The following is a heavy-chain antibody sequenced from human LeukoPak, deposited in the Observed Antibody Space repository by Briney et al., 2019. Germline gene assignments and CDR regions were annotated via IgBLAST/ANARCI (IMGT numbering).Heavy chain of an antibody. CDR2: IYPGDSDT. Sequence: GESLQISCKGSGYSFTSYWNAWVRQMPGKGLEWMGIIYPGDSDTRYSPSFQGQVTISADKSISTAYLQWSSLKASDTAMYYCARQAVFDYYYYGMDVWGQGTTVTVSS. CDR3: ARQAVFDYYYYGMDV. V-gene: IGHV5-51*01. CDR1: GYSFTSYW. J-gene: IGHJ6*02.